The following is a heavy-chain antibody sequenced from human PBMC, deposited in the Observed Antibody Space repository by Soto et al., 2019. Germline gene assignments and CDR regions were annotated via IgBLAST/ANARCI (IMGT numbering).Heavy chain of an antibody. J-gene: IGHJ6*02. CDR3: AKGGGSKDYYDTSGYYLYYYYAMDV. Sequence: EVQLLESGGGLVQPGGSLRLSCAASGFTFSSYAMTWVRQAPGKGLEWASALSGSGVSTYYADSVKGRFTISRDNSKNTLYLQMNSLRAEDTAVYYCAKGGGSKDYYDTSGYYLYYYYAMDVWDQGTTVTVSS. CDR2: LSGSGVST. CDR1: GFTFSSYA. V-gene: IGHV3-23*01. D-gene: IGHD3-22*01.